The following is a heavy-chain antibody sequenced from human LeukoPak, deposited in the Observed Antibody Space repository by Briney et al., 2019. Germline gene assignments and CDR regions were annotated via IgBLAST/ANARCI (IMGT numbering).Heavy chain of an antibody. V-gene: IGHV4-59*01. CDR1: GGSISSYY. CDR3: ARVSSRFYYFDY. J-gene: IGHJ4*02. Sequence: SETLSLTCTVSGGSISSYYWSWIRQPPGKGLEWIGYIYYSGSTNYNPSLKSRVTISVDTSKNQFSLKLSSVTAADTAVYYCARVSSRFYYFDYWGQGTLVTVSS. CDR2: IYYSGST. D-gene: IGHD6-19*01.